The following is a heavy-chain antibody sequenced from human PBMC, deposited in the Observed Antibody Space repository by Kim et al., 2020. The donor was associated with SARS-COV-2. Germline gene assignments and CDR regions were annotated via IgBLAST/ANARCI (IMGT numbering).Heavy chain of an antibody. J-gene: IGHJ6*02. Sequence: SETLSLTCTVSGGSISSGGYYWSWIRQHPGKGLEWIGYIYYSGSTYYNPSLKSRVTISVDTSKNQFSLKLSSVTAADTAVYYCARDRRDYVWGSHRPYGMDVWGQGTTVTVSS. D-gene: IGHD3-16*02. V-gene: IGHV4-31*03. CDR3: ARDRRDYVWGSHRPYGMDV. CDR2: IYYSGST. CDR1: GGSISSGGYY.